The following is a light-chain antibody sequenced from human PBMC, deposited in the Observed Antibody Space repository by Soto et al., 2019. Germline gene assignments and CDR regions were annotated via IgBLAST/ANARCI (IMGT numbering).Light chain of an antibody. CDR3: TSYAGSTNSFHV. V-gene: IGLV2-8*01. J-gene: IGLJ1*01. Sequence: QSVLTQPPSASGSPGQSVTISCTGTSSDVGGYNYVSWYQQHPGKAPKLMIYEVSKRPSGVPDRFSGSKSGNTASLTVSGLQAEDESDYYSTSYAGSTNSFHVFGTGTEVTDL. CDR1: SSDVGGYNY. CDR2: EVS.